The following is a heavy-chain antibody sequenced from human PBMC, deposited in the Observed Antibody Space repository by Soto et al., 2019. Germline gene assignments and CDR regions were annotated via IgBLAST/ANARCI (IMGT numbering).Heavy chain of an antibody. J-gene: IGHJ6*02. Sequence: SETLSLTCAVYGGSFSGYYWSWIRQPPGKGLEWIGEINHSGSTNYNPSLKSRVTISVDTSKNQFSLKLSSVTAADTAVYYCARDNSIFYYYYGMDVWGQGTTVTVSS. CDR1: GGSFSGYY. V-gene: IGHV4-34*01. CDR3: ARDNSIFYYYYGMDV. CDR2: INHSGST. D-gene: IGHD3-3*01.